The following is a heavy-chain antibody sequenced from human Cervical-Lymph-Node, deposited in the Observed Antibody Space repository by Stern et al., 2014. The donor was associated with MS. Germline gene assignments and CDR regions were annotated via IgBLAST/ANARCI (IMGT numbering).Heavy chain of an antibody. V-gene: IGHV1-58*01. CDR2: DAAGSGNT. CDR1: GFTFTSSA. D-gene: IGHD3-22*01. J-gene: IGHJ3*02. Sequence: QLVESGPEVKKPGTSVRVSCKASGFTFTSSAVQWVRQARGQRLEWIGWDAAGSGNTNYAQKFQERVTIPRDMSTSTAYMELSSLRSEDTAVYYCAAEPMYYSDSVGAFDIWGQGTMVTVSS. CDR3: AAEPMYYSDSVGAFDI.